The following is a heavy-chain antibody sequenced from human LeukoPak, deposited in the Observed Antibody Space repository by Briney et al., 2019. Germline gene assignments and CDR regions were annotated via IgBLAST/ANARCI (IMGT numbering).Heavy chain of an antibody. CDR2: IYYSGST. CDR3: AGGLISGYDAFDI. J-gene: IGHJ3*02. D-gene: IGHD6-25*01. Sequence: SETLSLTCTVSGVSISSYHWSWIRQPPGKGLEWIGYIYYSGSTNYNPSLKSRVTISVDTSKNQFSLKLSSVTAADTAVYYCAGGLISGYDAFDIGGKGKMVTVSS. CDR1: GVSISSYH. V-gene: IGHV4-59*12.